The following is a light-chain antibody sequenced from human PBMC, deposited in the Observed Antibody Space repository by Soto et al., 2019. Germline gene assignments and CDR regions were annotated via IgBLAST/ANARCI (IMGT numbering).Light chain of an antibody. CDR3: SSYTSSSTPVV. V-gene: IGLV2-14*01. Sequence: QSVPTQPASVSGSPGQSITISCTGTSSDVGGYNYVSWYQQHPGKAPKLMIYDGSNRPSGVSNRFSGSKSGNTASLTISGLQAEDEADYYCSSYTSSSTPVVFGGGTKVTVL. J-gene: IGLJ2*01. CDR2: DGS. CDR1: SSDVGGYNY.